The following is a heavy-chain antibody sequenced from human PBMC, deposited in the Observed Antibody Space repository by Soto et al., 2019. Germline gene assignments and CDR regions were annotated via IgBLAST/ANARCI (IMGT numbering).Heavy chain of an antibody. CDR2: INHSGST. CDR3: ARGAYYYGSGASSGWFDP. CDR1: GGSFSGYY. V-gene: IGHV4-34*01. D-gene: IGHD3-10*01. J-gene: IGHJ5*02. Sequence: RSETLSLTXAVYGGSFSGYYWRWISQPPGKGLEWIGEINHSGSTNYNPSPKSRVTISVDTSKNQFSLKLSSVTAADTAVYYCARGAYYYGSGASSGWFDPWGQGTLVTVSS.